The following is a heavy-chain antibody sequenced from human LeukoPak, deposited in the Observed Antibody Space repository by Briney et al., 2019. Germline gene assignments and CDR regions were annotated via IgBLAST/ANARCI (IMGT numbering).Heavy chain of an antibody. D-gene: IGHD3-10*01. CDR3: ARGLFFRAGYFDY. CDR2: INHSGST. V-gene: IGHV4-39*07. Sequence: SDTLSLTCTVSGGSIGTGSYYWSWIRQPPGKGLEWIGEINHSGSTNYNPSLKSRVTISVDTSKNQFSLKLSSVTAADTAVYYCARGLFFRAGYFDYWGQGTLVTVSS. J-gene: IGHJ4*02. CDR1: GGSIGTGSYY.